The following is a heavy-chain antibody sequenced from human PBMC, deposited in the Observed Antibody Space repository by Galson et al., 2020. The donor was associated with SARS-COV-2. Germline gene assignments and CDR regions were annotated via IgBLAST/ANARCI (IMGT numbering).Heavy chain of an antibody. J-gene: IGHJ4*02. CDR1: GYTFKDYI. V-gene: IGHV1-3*01. D-gene: IGHD1-7*01. CDR2: INSYNGDT. Sequence: ASVKVSCKASGYTFKDYILHWVRHDPGQRLVWMGWINSYNGDTDYSQNFQGRATITTDTSAGTVYMELRSLASEDSAVYYCARSCHPQGSLNSAYDCWGQGTLVTVSS. CDR3: ARSCHPQGSLNSAYDC.